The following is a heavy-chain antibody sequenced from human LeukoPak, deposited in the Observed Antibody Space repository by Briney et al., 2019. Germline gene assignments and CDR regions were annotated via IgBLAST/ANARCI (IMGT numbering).Heavy chain of an antibody. CDR3: AKDIGRGSYYYYGMDV. D-gene: IGHD3-16*01. CDR1: GFTSSDYY. J-gene: IGHJ6*02. V-gene: IGHV3-11*01. Sequence: GGSLRLSCAASGFTSSDYYMSWIRQAPGKGLEWVSYISSSGSTIYYADSVKGRFTISRDNAKNSLYLQMNSLRAEDTALYYCAKDIGRGSYYYYGMDVWGQGTTVTVSS. CDR2: ISSSGSTI.